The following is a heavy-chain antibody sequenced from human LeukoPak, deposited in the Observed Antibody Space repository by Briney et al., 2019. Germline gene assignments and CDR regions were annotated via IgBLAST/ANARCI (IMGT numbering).Heavy chain of an antibody. V-gene: IGHV3-30-3*01. J-gene: IGHJ6*02. D-gene: IGHD3-22*01. CDR1: GFTFSSYA. CDR3: ARDNLSIVVVSYYYYGMDV. Sequence: PGGSLRLSCAASGFTFSSYAMHWVRQAPGKGLEWVAVISYDGNNKYYADSVKGRFTISRDNSKDTLYLQMNSLRAEDTAVYYCARDNLSIVVVSYYYYGMDVWGQGTTVTVSS. CDR2: ISYDGNNK.